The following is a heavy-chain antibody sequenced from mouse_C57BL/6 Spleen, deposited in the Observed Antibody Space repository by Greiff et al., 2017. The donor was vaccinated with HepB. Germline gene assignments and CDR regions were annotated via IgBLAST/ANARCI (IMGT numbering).Heavy chain of an antibody. Sequence: VQLKESGPGMVKPSQSLSLTCTVTGYSITSGYDWHWIRHFPGNKLEWMGYISYSGSTNYNPSLKSRISITHDTSKNHFFLKLNSVTTEDTATYYCAREGGRYFDYWGQGTTLTVSS. V-gene: IGHV3-1*01. CDR3: AREGGRYFDY. D-gene: IGHD1-1*01. J-gene: IGHJ2*01. CDR1: GYSITSGYD. CDR2: ISYSGST.